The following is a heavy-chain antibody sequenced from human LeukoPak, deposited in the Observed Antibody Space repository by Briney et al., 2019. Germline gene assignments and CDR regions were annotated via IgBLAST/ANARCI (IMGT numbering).Heavy chain of an antibody. Sequence: GGSLRLSCAASGFTFSSYWMSWVRQAPGKGLEWVANMKQDGSDKYYVDSVKGRFTISRDNAKNSLYLQMNSLRAEDTAVYYCAGGGFGEAYYYYYYMDVWGKGTTVTVSS. CDR2: MKQDGSDK. D-gene: IGHD3-10*01. CDR1: GFTFSSYW. J-gene: IGHJ6*03. CDR3: AGGGFGEAYYYYYYMDV. V-gene: IGHV3-7*03.